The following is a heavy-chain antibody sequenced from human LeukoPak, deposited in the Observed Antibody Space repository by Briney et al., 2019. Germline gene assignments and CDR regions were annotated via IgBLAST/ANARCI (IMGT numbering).Heavy chain of an antibody. CDR1: GYTFTSYG. D-gene: IGHD1-26*01. J-gene: IGHJ4*02. Sequence: ASVKVSCKASGYTFTSYGISWVRQAPGQGLEWMGWISAYNGNTHYAQMFQGRVTMTRDTSTSTAYMELRSLRSDDTAVYYCARQSGTYWGLDYWGQGTLVTVPS. CDR2: ISAYNGNT. V-gene: IGHV1-18*01. CDR3: ARQSGTYWGLDY.